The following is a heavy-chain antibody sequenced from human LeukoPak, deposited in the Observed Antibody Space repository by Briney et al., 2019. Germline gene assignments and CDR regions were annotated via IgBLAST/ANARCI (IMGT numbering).Heavy chain of an antibody. CDR1: GGSISSHY. J-gene: IGHJ4*02. V-gene: IGHV4-59*11. CDR2: IYYSGST. D-gene: IGHD6-6*01. CDR3: ASRYSSSGYFDY. Sequence: SETLSLTCTVSGGSISSHYWSWIRQPPGKGLEWIGYIYYSGSTNYSPSLKSRVTISVDTSKNQFSLKLSSVTAADTAVYYCASRYSSSGYFDYWGQGTLVTVSS.